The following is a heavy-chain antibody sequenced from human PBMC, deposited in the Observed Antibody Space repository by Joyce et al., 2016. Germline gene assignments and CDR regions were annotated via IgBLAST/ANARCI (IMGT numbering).Heavy chain of an antibody. J-gene: IGHJ4*02. V-gene: IGHV1-69*06. CDR3: ARDRYGSGSYYDS. CDR1: GGTFSTSA. CDR2: IVPLFDTP. Sequence: QVQLVQSGAEVKRHGSSVKVACKTSGGTFSTSAFSWVRQAPGQGLEWMGGIVPLFDTPNYAQKFQGRVTITADKSTSTAYMDLSSLRSEDTAVYYCARDRYGSGSYYDSWGQGTLVAVSS. D-gene: IGHD3-10*01.